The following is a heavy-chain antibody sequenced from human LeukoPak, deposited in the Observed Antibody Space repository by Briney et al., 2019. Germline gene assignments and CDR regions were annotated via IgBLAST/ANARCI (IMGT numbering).Heavy chain of an antibody. CDR1: GFTFSSYS. Sequence: PGGSLRLSCAASGFTFSSYSMNWVRQAPGKGLEWVSCISSSSSYIYYADSLKGRFTVSRDNVKNSLYLQMNSLRAEDTAVYYCARGKYNSGGDGDFDYWGQGTLVTVSS. J-gene: IGHJ4*02. D-gene: IGHD6-19*01. V-gene: IGHV3-21*01. CDR3: ARGKYNSGGDGDFDY. CDR2: ISSSSSYI.